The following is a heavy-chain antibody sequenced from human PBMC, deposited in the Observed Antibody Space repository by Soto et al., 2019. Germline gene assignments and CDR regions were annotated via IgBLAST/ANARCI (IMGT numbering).Heavy chain of an antibody. Sequence: QVQLVQSGAEVKKPGASVKVSCKASGYTFTSYYMHWVRQAPGQGLEWMGIINPSGGSTSYAQKFPGRVNMTRDTSTSTVYMELSSLRSEDTAVYYCARDMAIVVVPAATTNNYYYYGMDVWGQGTTVTVSS. V-gene: IGHV1-46*01. J-gene: IGHJ6*02. D-gene: IGHD2-2*03. CDR3: ARDMAIVVVPAATTNNYYYYGMDV. CDR1: GYTFTSYY. CDR2: INPSGGST.